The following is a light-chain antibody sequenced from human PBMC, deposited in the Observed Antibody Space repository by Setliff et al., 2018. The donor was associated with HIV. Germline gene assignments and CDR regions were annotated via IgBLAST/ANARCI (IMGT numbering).Light chain of an antibody. Sequence: QSVLTQPASVSESPGQSITISCTGSASNIGTYNLVSWYRQHPGKAPQLLIFEVSERPSGVSSRFSGSKSGNTASLTISGIQADDEGDYYCCSYAGGSPPVVFGGGTKGTVL. CDR3: CSYAGGSPPVV. J-gene: IGLJ2*01. CDR2: EVS. V-gene: IGLV2-23*02. CDR1: ASNIGTYNL.